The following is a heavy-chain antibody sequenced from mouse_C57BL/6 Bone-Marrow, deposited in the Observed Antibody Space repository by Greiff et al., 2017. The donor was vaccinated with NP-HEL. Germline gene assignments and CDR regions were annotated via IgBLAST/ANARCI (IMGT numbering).Heavy chain of an antibody. V-gene: IGHV1-50*01. D-gene: IGHD3-2*02. CDR3: ASTDQATNDY. Sequence: QVQLQQPGAELVKPGASVKLSCKASGYTFTSYWMQWVKQRPGQGLEWIGEIDPSDSYTNYNQKFKGKATLTVDTSSSTAYMQLSSLTSEDSAVYYCASTDQATNDYWGKGTTLTVSS. CDR1: GYTFTSYW. J-gene: IGHJ2*01. CDR2: IDPSDSYT.